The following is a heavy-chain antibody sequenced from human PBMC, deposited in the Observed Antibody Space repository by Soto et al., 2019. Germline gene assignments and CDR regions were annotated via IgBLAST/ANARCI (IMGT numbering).Heavy chain of an antibody. J-gene: IGHJ3*02. CDR3: ARLAHYDILTGHFLNAFDI. D-gene: IGHD3-9*01. V-gene: IGHV4-59*08. Sequence: PSGTLSLTCTVPGGSIPVYYRTWIRHPPWHGLDWFGYLYNPGSTKYTPSLKSRVTISIDTSTNYFSLRLNSVTAADTAVYYCARLAHYDILTGHFLNAFDIWGQGTMVTVS. CDR2: LYNPGST. CDR1: GGSIPVYY.